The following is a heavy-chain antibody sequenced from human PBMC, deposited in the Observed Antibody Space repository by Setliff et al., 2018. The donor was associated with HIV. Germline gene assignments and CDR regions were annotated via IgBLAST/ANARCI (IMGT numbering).Heavy chain of an antibody. CDR2: ISNSGSTK. V-gene: IGHV3-11*04. CDR1: GFTFSDYY. CDR3: ARDDPAGGIDY. J-gene: IGHJ4*02. Sequence: PGESLKISCTASGFTFSDYYMSWIRQAPGKGLEWLSYISNSGSTKYYADSVKGRFTVSRDNAKNSLYLQMNSLRAEDTAIYYCARDDPAGGIDYWGQGTLVTVSS.